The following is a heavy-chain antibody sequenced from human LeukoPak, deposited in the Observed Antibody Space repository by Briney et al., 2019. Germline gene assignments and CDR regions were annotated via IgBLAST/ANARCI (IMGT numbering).Heavy chain of an antibody. V-gene: IGHV3-21*01. CDR3: AELGITMIGGV. J-gene: IGHJ6*04. CDR2: ISSSSSNI. D-gene: IGHD3-10*02. CDR1: GFTFSSYS. Sequence: GGSLRLSCAASGFTFSSYSMSWVRQAPGKGLEWVSSISSSSSNIYYADSVKGRFTISRDNAKNSLYLQMNSLRAEDTAVYYCAELGITMIGGVWGKGTTVTISS.